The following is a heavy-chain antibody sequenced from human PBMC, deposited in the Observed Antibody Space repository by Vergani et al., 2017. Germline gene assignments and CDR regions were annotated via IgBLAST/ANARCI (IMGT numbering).Heavy chain of an antibody. D-gene: IGHD3-3*01. V-gene: IGHV4-61*01. J-gene: IGHJ5*02. Sequence: QVQLQESGPGLVKPSETLSLPCTVSGGSVSSGSYYWSWIRQPPGKGLEWIGYIYYSGSTNYNPSPKSRVTISVDTAKNQCSLKLSSVTAADTAVYYCARLRFVEWLLYLGWFDPWGQGTLVTVSS. CDR2: IYYSGST. CDR1: GGSVSSGSYY. CDR3: ARLRFVEWLLYLGWFDP.